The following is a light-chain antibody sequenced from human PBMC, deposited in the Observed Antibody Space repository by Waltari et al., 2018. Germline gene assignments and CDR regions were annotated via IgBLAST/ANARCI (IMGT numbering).Light chain of an antibody. CDR2: DVG. CDR3: SSYTNTSPYVL. CDR1: SSDVGSYSY. Sequence: HSALTQPASVSGSPGQSISISCTGTSSDVGSYSYVSWLQQQPGTAPKLMVYDVGFRPSGVSDRFSGSKSGNTASLTISGLQAEDEATYYCSSYTNTSPYVLFGGGTKLTVL. V-gene: IGLV2-14*03. J-gene: IGLJ2*01.